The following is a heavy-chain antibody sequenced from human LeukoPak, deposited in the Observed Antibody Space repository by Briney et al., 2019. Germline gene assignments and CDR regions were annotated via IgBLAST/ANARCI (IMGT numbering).Heavy chain of an antibody. CDR2: IYYSGST. J-gene: IGHJ4*02. CDR1: GVSISSSSYY. Sequence: PSETLSLTCTVSGVSISSSSYYWGWIRQPPGKGLEWIGSIYYSGSTYYNPSLKSRVTISVDTSKNQFSLKLSSVTAADTAVYYCARVTATGTSPYYFDYWGQGTLVTVSS. V-gene: IGHV4-39*07. D-gene: IGHD1-7*01. CDR3: ARVTATGTSPYYFDY.